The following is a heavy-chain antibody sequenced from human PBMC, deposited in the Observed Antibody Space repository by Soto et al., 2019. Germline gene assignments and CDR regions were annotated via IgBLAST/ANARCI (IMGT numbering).Heavy chain of an antibody. Sequence: ASVKVSCKGSGGTFRSYAISWLRQAPGQGLEWMGGIIPIFGTPKYAQRFQGRVTITAGESTSIAYMELSSLRSEDTAVYYCASHRGTYYYYGMDVWGQGTTVTVSS. D-gene: IGHD1-1*01. CDR2: IIPIFGTP. CDR3: ASHRGTYYYYGMDV. J-gene: IGHJ6*02. CDR1: GGTFRSYA. V-gene: IGHV1-69*13.